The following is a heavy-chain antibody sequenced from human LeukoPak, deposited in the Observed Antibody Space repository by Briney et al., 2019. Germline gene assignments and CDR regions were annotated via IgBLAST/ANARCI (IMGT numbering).Heavy chain of an antibody. Sequence: PGGSLRLSCAASGFTVSSNYMSWVRQAPGKGLEWVSVIYSGGSTYYADSVKGRFTISRDNSKNTLYLQMNSLRAEDTAVYYCAREQGLGTYGMDVWGQGTTVTVSS. D-gene: IGHD6-19*01. V-gene: IGHV3-53*01. CDR3: AREQGLGTYGMDV. CDR2: IYSGGST. CDR1: GFTVSSNY. J-gene: IGHJ6*02.